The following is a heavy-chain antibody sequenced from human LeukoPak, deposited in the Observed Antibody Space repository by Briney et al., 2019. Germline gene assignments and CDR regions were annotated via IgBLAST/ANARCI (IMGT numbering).Heavy chain of an antibody. CDR1: GFTFSSYS. J-gene: IGHJ6*04. V-gene: IGHV3-21*01. D-gene: IGHD3-10*02. Sequence: GGSLRLSCAASGFTFSSYSMDWVRQAPGKGLEWVSSISSGSSYIYYADSVKGRFTISRDNAKNSLYLQMNSLRAEDTAVYYCAELGITMIGGVWGKGTTVTISS. CDR3: AELGITMIGGV. CDR2: ISSGSSYI.